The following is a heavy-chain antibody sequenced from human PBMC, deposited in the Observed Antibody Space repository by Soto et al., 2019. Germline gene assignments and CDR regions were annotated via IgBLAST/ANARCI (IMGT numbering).Heavy chain of an antibody. D-gene: IGHD3-3*01. V-gene: IGHV3-15*01. Sequence: GGSLRLSCAASGFTFSNAWMSWVRQAPGKGLEWVGRIKSKTDGGTTDYAAPVKGRFTISRDDSKNTLYLQMNSLKTEDTAVYYCTPQDGIFGVVTNKVSWFDPWGQGTLVTVSS. CDR1: GFTFSNAW. CDR3: TPQDGIFGVVTNKVSWFDP. J-gene: IGHJ5*02. CDR2: IKSKTDGGTT.